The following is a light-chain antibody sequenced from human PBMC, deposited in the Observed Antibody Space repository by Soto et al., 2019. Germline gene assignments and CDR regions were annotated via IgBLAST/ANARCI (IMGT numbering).Light chain of an antibody. Sequence: QSVVTRPPSASETPGQRVTISCSGTTSNIGSNLVSWYQQLPGTAPNLLIHTNNKRPSGVPDRFTGSKSGTSASLAISGLQSEDEADYFCAVWDDSLAIYVFGTATKLTVL. CDR1: TSNIGSNL. V-gene: IGLV1-44*01. J-gene: IGLJ1*01. CDR2: TNN. CDR3: AVWDDSLAIYV.